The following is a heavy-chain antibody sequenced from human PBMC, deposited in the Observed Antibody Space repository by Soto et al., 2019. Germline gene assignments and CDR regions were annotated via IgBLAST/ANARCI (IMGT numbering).Heavy chain of an antibody. V-gene: IGHV1-69*12. D-gene: IGHD1-26*01. J-gene: IGHJ4*02. CDR1: GGDLTNSG. CDR3: AKEGGAGFKS. Sequence: QVRLVQSGAEMKKPGSSVKLSCKLSGGDLTNSGISWVRQAPGQGLEWMGGIFPLVAMVDYSQKFRGRVTITADESTDTAYMDLGSLTFEDTAVYYCAKEGGAGFKSWGQGTLVIVSS. CDR2: IFPLVAMV.